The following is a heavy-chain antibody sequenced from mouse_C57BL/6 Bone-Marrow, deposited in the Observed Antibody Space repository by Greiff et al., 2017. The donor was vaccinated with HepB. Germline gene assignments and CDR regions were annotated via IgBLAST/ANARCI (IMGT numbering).Heavy chain of an antibody. CDR3: TTLHYYGSSYDAMDY. Sequence: EVQLQQSGAELVRPGASVKLSCTASGFNIRDDYMHWVKQRPEQGLEWIGWIDPENGDTEYASKFQGKATITADTSSNTAYLQLSSLTSEDTAVYYCTTLHYYGSSYDAMDYWGQGTSVTVSS. CDR2: IDPENGDT. D-gene: IGHD1-1*01. J-gene: IGHJ4*01. V-gene: IGHV14-4*01. CDR1: GFNIRDDY.